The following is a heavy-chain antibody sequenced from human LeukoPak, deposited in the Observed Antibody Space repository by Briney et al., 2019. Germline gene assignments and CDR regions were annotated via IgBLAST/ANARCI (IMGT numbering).Heavy chain of an antibody. D-gene: IGHD1-14*01. V-gene: IGHV4-30-4*01. CDR1: GGSISSGDYY. Sequence: SQTLSLTCTVSGGSISSGDYYWNWIRQPPGKGLEWIGHIYYSGSTYYNPPLKSRVTISVDTSKNQCSLKLSSVTAADTAVYFCARETGLYYFDYWGQGTLVTVSS. CDR2: IYYSGST. J-gene: IGHJ4*02. CDR3: ARETGLYYFDY.